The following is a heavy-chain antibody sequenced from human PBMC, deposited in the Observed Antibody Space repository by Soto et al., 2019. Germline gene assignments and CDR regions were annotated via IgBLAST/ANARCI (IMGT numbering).Heavy chain of an antibody. CDR3: ARALSVFASSANYGMDV. CDR1: GGSISGGDYY. CDR2: IYYSGST. D-gene: IGHD2-21*01. V-gene: IGHV4-30-4*01. J-gene: IGHJ6*02. Sequence: SETLSLTCTVSGGSISGGDYYWSWIRQPPGKGLEWIGYIYYSGSTYYNPSLKSRVTISVDRSKNQFSLKVSSVTAADTAVYYCARALSVFASSANYGMDVWGQGTTVTVSS.